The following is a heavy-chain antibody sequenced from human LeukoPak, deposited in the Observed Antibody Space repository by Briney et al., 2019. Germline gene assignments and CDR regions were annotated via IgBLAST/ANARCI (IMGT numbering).Heavy chain of an antibody. D-gene: IGHD3-10*02. CDR2: IYSGGGT. CDR3: AKDVRGYNRPVDY. Sequence: GGSLRLSCAASGFTVSSNYMSWVRQAPGKGLEWVSVIYSGGGTYYADSVKGRFTISRDNSKNTLYLQMNSLRAEDTAVYYCAKDVRGYNRPVDYWGQGTLVTVSS. CDR1: GFTVSSNY. J-gene: IGHJ4*02. V-gene: IGHV3-53*01.